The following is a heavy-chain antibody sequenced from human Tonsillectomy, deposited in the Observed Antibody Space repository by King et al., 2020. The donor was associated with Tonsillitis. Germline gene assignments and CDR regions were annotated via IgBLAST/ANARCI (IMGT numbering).Heavy chain of an antibody. V-gene: IGHV4-39*01. J-gene: IGHJ4*02. CDR2: ITYSWNT. CDR3: AREISSSPAY. CDR1: GASISSSGYY. D-gene: IGHD6-6*01. Sequence: QLQESGPGLVKPSETLSLTCTVSGASISSSGYYWGWIRQPPGKGLEWIGSITYSWNTFHNPSLKSRVTISADTSKNQISPKLSSVTAADTAVYYCAREISSSPAYWGQGTLVTVSS.